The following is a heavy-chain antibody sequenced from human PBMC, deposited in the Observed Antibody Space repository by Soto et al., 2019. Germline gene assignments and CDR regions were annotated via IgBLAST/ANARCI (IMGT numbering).Heavy chain of an antibody. CDR2: IYYSGST. CDR1: GGSISSYY. D-gene: IGHD2-2*03. V-gene: IGHV4-59*08. CDR3: ARLNGYCISTNCHGYYGMDV. J-gene: IGHJ6*01. Sequence: SETLSLTCTVSGGSISSYYWSWIRQPPGKGLEWIGYIYYSGSTNYNPSLKSRVTISVDTSKNKFSLKLSSVTAADTTVYYWARLNGYCISTNCHGYYGMDVRGQGTTVTVSS.